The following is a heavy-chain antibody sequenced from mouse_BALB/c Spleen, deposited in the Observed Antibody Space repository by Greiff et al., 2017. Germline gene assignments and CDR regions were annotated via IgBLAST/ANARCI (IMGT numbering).Heavy chain of an antibody. Sequence: VQLQQSGAELVRPGALVKLSCKASGFNIKDYYMHWVKQRPEQGLEWIGWIDPENGNTIYDPKFQGKASITADTSSNTAYLQLSSLTSEDTAVYYCARRGVVASFDYWGQGTTLTVPS. CDR1: GFNIKDYY. V-gene: IGHV14-1*02. J-gene: IGHJ2*01. CDR3: ARRGVVASFDY. CDR2: IDPENGNT. D-gene: IGHD1-1*01.